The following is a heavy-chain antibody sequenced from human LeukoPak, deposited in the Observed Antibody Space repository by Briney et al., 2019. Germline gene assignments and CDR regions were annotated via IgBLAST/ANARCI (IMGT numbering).Heavy chain of an antibody. Sequence: SETLSLTCSVSGGSISLSYYYWGWIRQPPGKALEWIGSVYYSGTTSYNPSLKSRVTISVDTSKNQFSLKLSSVTAADTAVYYCAREGDGYNSWGQGTLVTVSS. D-gene: IGHD5-24*01. CDR3: AREGDGYNS. J-gene: IGHJ5*02. CDR2: VYYSGTT. V-gene: IGHV4-39*07. CDR1: GGSISLSYYY.